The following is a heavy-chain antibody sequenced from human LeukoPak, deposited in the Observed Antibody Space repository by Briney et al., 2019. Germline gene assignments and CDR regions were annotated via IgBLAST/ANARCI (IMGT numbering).Heavy chain of an antibody. CDR1: AYTSPNYG. CDR2: ISTYNGIT. Sequence: LGASVKVSCKASAYTSPNYGITWVRQAPGRGLEWMGWISTYNGITQYAQKFQGRVTMTTDTPTKTVYMELRSLRSNDTAVYYCALPAKGAYFYYYMEVWGKGTTVTVSS. D-gene: IGHD2-2*01. CDR3: ALPAKGAYFYYYMEV. V-gene: IGHV1-18*01. J-gene: IGHJ6*03.